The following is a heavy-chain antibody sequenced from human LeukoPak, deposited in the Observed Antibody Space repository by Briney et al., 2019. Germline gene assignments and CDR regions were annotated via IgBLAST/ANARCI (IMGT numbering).Heavy chain of an antibody. D-gene: IGHD6-19*01. CDR3: ARDGMSSGSSYFDY. CDR1: GFTFSSYS. J-gene: IGHJ4*02. V-gene: IGHV3-21*01. Sequence: GGSLRLSCAASGFTFSSYSMNWVRQAPGKGLEWVSSISSSSSYIYYADSVKGRFTISRDNAKNSLYLQMNSLRAGDTAVYYCARDGMSSGSSYFDYWGQGTLVTVSS. CDR2: ISSSSSYI.